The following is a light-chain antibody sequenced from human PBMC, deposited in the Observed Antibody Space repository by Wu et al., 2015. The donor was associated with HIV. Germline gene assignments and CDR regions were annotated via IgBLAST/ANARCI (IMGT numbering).Light chain of an antibody. J-gene: IGKJ1*01. V-gene: IGKV1-5*03. CDR3: QQYHTLWT. Sequence: DVQVTQSPTALSASVGDRVTITCRTNQSITTSLAWYQHKPGKAPKLLIYAASTLESGVPSRFSGSGSGTEFTLTISSLQPDDFAIYFCQQYHTLWTFGQGTKVDIK. CDR2: AAS. CDR1: QSITTS.